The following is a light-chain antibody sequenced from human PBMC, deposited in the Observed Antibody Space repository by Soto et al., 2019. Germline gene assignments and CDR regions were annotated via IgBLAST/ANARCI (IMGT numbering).Light chain of an antibody. CDR2: AAS. J-gene: IGKJ1*01. Sequence: DIQMTQSPSSVSASVGDRVTITCRASQGISSWLTWYQQKPGKAPKLLIYAASSLESGVPSRFSGSRSETEFTLTISSLQPDDFATYYCQQYDTYWTFGQGTKVDIK. V-gene: IGKV1D-16*01. CDR3: QQYDTYWT. CDR1: QGISSW.